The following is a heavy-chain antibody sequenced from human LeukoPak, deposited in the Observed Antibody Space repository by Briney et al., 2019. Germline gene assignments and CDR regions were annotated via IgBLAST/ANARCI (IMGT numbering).Heavy chain of an antibody. Sequence: PGGSLRLSCAASGFTFDDYAMHWVRQAPGKGLEWVSGISWNSGSIGYADSVKGRFTISRDNAKNSLYLQMNSLRAEDTALYYCAKDGSGYWYYFDYWGQGTLVTVSS. CDR3: AKDGSGYWYYFDY. CDR1: GFTFDDYA. CDR2: ISWNSGSI. J-gene: IGHJ4*02. V-gene: IGHV3-9*01. D-gene: IGHD3-22*01.